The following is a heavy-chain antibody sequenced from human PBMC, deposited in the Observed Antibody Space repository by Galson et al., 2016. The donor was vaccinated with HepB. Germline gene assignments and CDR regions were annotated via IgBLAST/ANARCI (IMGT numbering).Heavy chain of an antibody. V-gene: IGHV3-30*03. CDR2: ISHDGGNT. CDR1: GFTFISHG. J-gene: IGHJ3*02. D-gene: IGHD3-10*01. Sequence: SLRLSCAASGFTFISHGMHWVRQAPGKGLEWLAVISHDGGNTYYADSVRGRFTISRDNSRNTVYLQMNSLRAEDTAVYYCATRGGSIDAFEIWGQGTTVIVSS. CDR3: ATRGGSIDAFEI.